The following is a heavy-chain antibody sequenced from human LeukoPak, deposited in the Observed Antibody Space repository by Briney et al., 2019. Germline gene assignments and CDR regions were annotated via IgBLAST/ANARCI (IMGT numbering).Heavy chain of an antibody. CDR2: ISGSSTYI. CDR1: GFTFSSYS. CDR3: ARDLRSSGWYYFDY. J-gene: IGHJ4*02. Sequence: GGSLRLSCAASGFTFSSYSMNWVRQAPGKGLEWVSSISGSSTYIYYADSVKGRFTISRDNPKNSPYLQMNSLRAEDTAVYYCARDLRSSGWYYFDYWGQGTLVTVSS. V-gene: IGHV3-21*01. D-gene: IGHD6-19*01.